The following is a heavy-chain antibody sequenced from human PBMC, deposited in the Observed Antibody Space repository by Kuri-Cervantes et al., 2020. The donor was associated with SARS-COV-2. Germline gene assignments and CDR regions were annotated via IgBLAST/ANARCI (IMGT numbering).Heavy chain of an antibody. D-gene: IGHD3-22*01. CDR2: INPNSGDT. J-gene: IGHJ4*02. CDR1: GHTFTAYY. Sequence: ASVKVSCKTSGHTFTAYYMHWVRQAPGQGLEWMGWINPNSGDTNYVQKFQGRVTMTRDTSISTAYMELTRLRSDDTAVYYCARGSSGHCCVWGQGTLVTVSS. CDR3: ARGSSGHCCV. V-gene: IGHV1-2*02.